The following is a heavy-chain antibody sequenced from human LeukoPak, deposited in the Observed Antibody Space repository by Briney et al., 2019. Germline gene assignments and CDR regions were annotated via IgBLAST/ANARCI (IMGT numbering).Heavy chain of an antibody. Sequence: SETLSLTCTVSGGSISSSSYYWGWIRQPPGKGLEWIGSIYYSGSTYYNPSLKSRITISVHTSKNQFSLKLSSVTAADTAVYYCARLDDNSGYFHWGQGTLVTVSS. D-gene: IGHD3-22*01. CDR1: GGSISSSSYY. CDR3: ARLDDNSGYFH. V-gene: IGHV4-39*01. J-gene: IGHJ4*02. CDR2: IYYSGST.